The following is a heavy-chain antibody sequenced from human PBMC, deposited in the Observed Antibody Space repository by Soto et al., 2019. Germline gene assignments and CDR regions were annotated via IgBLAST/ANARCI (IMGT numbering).Heavy chain of an antibody. D-gene: IGHD1-1*01. J-gene: IGHJ6*02. Sequence: WASVKVSCKASGGTFSSYAISWVRQAPGQGLEWMGGIIPIFGTANYAQKFQGRVTITADESTSTAYMELSSLRSEDTAMYYCARESTQLYYYYGMDVWGQGTTVTVSS. CDR1: GGTFSSYA. CDR3: ARESTQLYYYYGMDV. V-gene: IGHV1-69*13. CDR2: IIPIFGTA.